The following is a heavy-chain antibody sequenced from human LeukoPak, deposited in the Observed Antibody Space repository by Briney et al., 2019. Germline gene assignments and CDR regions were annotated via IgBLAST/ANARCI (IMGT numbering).Heavy chain of an antibody. CDR1: GFTLSSYA. CDR3: EKGSYYYGSGSYGVNDY. D-gene: IGHD3-10*01. CDR2: ISGSGGST. V-gene: IGHV3-23*01. Sequence: GGSLRLSCAASGFTLSSYAMSGFRQAPGKWLEVSSAISGSGGSTYYADAGKGRSTIYRHNYKNTLYLQMNSMRAEDTDVYYCEKGSYYYGSGSYGVNDYWGQGTLVIVSS. J-gene: IGHJ4*02.